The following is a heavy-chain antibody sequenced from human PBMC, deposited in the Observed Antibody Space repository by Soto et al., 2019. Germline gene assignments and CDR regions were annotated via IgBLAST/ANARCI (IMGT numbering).Heavy chain of an antibody. CDR1: GFTFSSYA. D-gene: IGHD5-12*01. J-gene: IGHJ4*02. V-gene: IGHV3-30-3*01. CDR2: LSSDVNYK. CDR3: ARQKKRCVWLFDF. Sequence: QVQLVESGGGVVQPGRSLSLSCAASGFTFSSYALHWVRQAPGKGLDWVAVLSSDVNYKYYADYVKGRFTISRDNSQNKLYLQRNSRRAEDTAVYYCARQKKRCVWLFDFWCQGTLVTVSS.